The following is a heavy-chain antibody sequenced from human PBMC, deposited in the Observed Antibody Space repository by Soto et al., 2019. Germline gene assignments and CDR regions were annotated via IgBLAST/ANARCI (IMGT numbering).Heavy chain of an antibody. CDR3: ARRSPPDRWLQLYYFDY. J-gene: IGHJ4*02. CDR2: IYYSGST. Sequence: PSETLSLTCTVSGGSISSYYWSWIRQPPGKGLEWIGYIYYSGSTNYNPSLKSRVTISVDTSKNQFSLKLSSVTAADTAVYYRARRSPPDRWLQLYYFDYRGQRTLVTVSS. D-gene: IGHD5-12*01. CDR1: GGSISSYY. V-gene: IGHV4-59*08.